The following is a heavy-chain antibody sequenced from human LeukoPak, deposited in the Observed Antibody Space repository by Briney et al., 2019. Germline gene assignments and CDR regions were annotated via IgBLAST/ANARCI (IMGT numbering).Heavy chain of an antibody. J-gene: IGHJ4*02. CDR3: ARARVVVTGPLDY. CDR1: GGTFSSYA. D-gene: IGHD4-23*01. Sequence: SVKVSCKASGGTFSSYAISWVRQAPGQGLVWMGGIIPIFGTANYAQKFQGRVTITTDESTSTAYMELSSLRSEDTAVYYCARARVVVTGPLDYWGQGTLVTVSS. CDR2: IIPIFGTA. V-gene: IGHV1-69*05.